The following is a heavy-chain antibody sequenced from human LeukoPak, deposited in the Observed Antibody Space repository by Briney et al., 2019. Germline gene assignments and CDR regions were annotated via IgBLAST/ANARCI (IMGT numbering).Heavy chain of an antibody. CDR3: ATTYYYGSGSYYNVDWFDP. CDR1: GYTLTELS. Sequence: ASVMVSCKVSGYTLTELSMHWVRQAPGKGLEWMGGFDPEDGETIYAQKFQGRVTMTEDTSTDTAYMELSSLRSEDTAVYYCATTYYYGSGSYYNVDWFDPWGQGTLVTVSS. J-gene: IGHJ5*02. D-gene: IGHD3-10*01. CDR2: FDPEDGET. V-gene: IGHV1-24*01.